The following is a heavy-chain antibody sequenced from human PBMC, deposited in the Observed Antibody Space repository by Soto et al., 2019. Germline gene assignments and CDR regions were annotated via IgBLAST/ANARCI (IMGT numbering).Heavy chain of an antibody. CDR3: ARVNDGSGSYPADY. V-gene: IGHV3-33*01. CDR2: IWYDGSNK. J-gene: IGHJ4*02. CDR1: GFTFSSYG. D-gene: IGHD3-10*01. Sequence: LRLSCAASGFTFSSYGMHWVRQAPGKGLEWVAVIWYDGSNKYYADSVKGRFTISRDNSKNTLYLQMNSLRAEDTAVYYCARVNDGSGSYPADYWGQGTLVTVSS.